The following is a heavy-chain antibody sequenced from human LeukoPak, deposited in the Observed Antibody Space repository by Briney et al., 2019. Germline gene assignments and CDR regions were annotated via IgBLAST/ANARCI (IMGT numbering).Heavy chain of an antibody. Sequence: ETLSLTCTVSGGSISSYYWSWIRQPPGKGLEWVGRIKSKTDGGTTDYAAPVKGRFTISRDDSKNTLYLQMNSLKTEDTAVYYCTTGSRSVVVTAILGALVLGDKRFHQDDYWGQGTLVTVSS. CDR3: TTGSRSVVVTAILGALVLGDKRFHQDDY. D-gene: IGHD2-21*02. V-gene: IGHV3-15*01. CDR2: IKSKTDGGTT. CDR1: GGSISSYY. J-gene: IGHJ4*02.